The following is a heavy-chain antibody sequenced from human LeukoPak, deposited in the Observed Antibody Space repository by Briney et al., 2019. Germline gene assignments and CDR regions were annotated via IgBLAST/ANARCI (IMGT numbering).Heavy chain of an antibody. CDR3: ARGFPAGSGSRGSHAFDI. D-gene: IGHD5-12*01. CDR2: INYGGST. Sequence: SETLSLTCAVYGGSFSAYYWNWIRQSPGKGLEWIGEINYGGSTKYNPSLKSQVTISVDTSKNQFSLNLSSVTAADTDVYNHARGFPAGSGSRGSHAFDIWGQGTMVTVSS. V-gene: IGHV4-34*01. J-gene: IGHJ3*02. CDR1: GGSFSAYY.